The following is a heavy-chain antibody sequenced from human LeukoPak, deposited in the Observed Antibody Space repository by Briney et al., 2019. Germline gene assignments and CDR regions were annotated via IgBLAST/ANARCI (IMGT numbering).Heavy chain of an antibody. J-gene: IGHJ4*02. CDR3: ATHYRLSKGGFDS. CDR2: IYSGDSNT. D-gene: IGHD3-16*02. CDR1: ADDFTNHW. V-gene: IGHV5-51*01. Sequence: GESLKISCQASADDFTNHWIGWVRQMPGKGLEWMGLIYSGDSNTMYSPSFQGQVTMSVDKSTSTAYLQWNSLKASDTAMYYCATHYRLSKGGFDSWGQGTLVAVSS.